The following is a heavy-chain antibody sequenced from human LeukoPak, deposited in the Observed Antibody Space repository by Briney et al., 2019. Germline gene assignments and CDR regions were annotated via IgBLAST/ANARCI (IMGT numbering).Heavy chain of an antibody. Sequence: PGGSLRLSRAASGFTFSNSAMSWVRQAPGKGLEWVSTLSGSGITTYYADSVKGRFTISRDNSKNTLYLQMNSLRAEDTAAYYCAKGIYSSGWSYFDYWGHGTLVTVSS. V-gene: IGHV3-23*01. D-gene: IGHD6-19*01. CDR3: AKGIYSSGWSYFDY. CDR1: GFTFSNSA. J-gene: IGHJ4*01. CDR2: LSGSGITT.